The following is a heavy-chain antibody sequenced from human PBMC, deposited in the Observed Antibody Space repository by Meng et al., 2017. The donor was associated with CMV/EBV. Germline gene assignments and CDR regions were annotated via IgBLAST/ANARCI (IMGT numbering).Heavy chain of an antibody. CDR3: ARPGARRAFDI. V-gene: IGHV1-46*01. Sequence: GESLKISCAASGFTFSSYGMHWVRQAPGQGLEWMGIINPSGGSTSYAQKFQGRVTMTRDTSTSTVYMELSSLRSEDTAVYYCARPGARRAFDIWGQGTMVTVSS. J-gene: IGHJ3*02. D-gene: IGHD3-10*01. CDR2: INPSGGST. CDR1: GFTFSSYG.